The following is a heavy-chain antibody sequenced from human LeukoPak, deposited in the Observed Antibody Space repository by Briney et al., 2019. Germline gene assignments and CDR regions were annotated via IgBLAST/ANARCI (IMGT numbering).Heavy chain of an antibody. D-gene: IGHD2-8*02. Sequence: GGSLRLSCDGSGFTFKNFGMRWIRQAPGKGLEWVSEVSGSGRITDYADSVKGRFAISRDNSKNALYLQMNNLGVEDTAIYYCAKRRPTGNYFDYWGQGTLVTVSA. CDR1: GFTFKNFG. CDR3: AKRRPTGNYFDY. J-gene: IGHJ4*02. CDR2: VSGSGRIT. V-gene: IGHV3-23*01.